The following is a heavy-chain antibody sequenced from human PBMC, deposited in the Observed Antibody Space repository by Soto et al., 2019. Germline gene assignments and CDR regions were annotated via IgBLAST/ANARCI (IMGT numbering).Heavy chain of an antibody. CDR3: ARDPADHLYDFWSGYYHV. V-gene: IGHV3-66*01. Sequence: PGGSLRLSCAASGFTVSSNYMSWVRQAPGKGLEWVSVIYSGGSTYYADSVKGRFTISRDNSKNTLYLQMNSLRAEDTAVYYCARDPADHLYDFWSGYYHVWGQGTLVTVSS. D-gene: IGHD3-3*01. CDR1: GFTVSSNY. CDR2: IYSGGST. J-gene: IGHJ4*02.